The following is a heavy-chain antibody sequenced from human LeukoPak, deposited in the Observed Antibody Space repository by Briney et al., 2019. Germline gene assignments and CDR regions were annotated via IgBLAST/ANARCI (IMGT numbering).Heavy chain of an antibody. CDR3: ASSLSGSVYNPLDY. CDR1: GYTFTSYG. CDR2: ISAYNGNT. Sequence: ASVKVSCKASGYTFTSYGISWVRQATGQGLEWMGWISAYNGNTNYAQKLQGRVTMTTDTSTSTAYMELRSLRSDDTAVYYCASSLSGSVYNPLDYWGQGTLVTVSS. V-gene: IGHV1-18*01. D-gene: IGHD3-10*01. J-gene: IGHJ4*02.